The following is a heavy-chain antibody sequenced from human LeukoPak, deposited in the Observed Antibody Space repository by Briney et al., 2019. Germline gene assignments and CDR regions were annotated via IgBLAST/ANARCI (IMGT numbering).Heavy chain of an antibody. CDR1: GYTFTSYY. J-gene: IGHJ3*02. CDR3: ARYGFSTVWQGGWHAFDI. D-gene: IGHD6-13*01. CDR2: INPTTGDT. Sequence: PSASVKVSCKASGYTFTSYYMHWVRQAPGQGLEWMGIINPTTGDTTYAQKFQGRLTMTRDMSTSTVYMELSSLTSEDTAVFYCARYGFSTVWQGGWHAFDIWGQGTVVTVSS. V-gene: IGHV1-46*01.